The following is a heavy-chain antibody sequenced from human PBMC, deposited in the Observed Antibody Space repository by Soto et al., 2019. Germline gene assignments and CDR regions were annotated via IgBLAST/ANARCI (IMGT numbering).Heavy chain of an antibody. CDR3: ARMETFGSLNWFDP. D-gene: IGHD3-16*01. J-gene: IGHJ5*02. Sequence: ALVKVSWKASGYSFTNNDVSWVRQATGQGLEWMGWMNPGSGDTGYAQKFQGRVTMTRDISIATAYMELSSLRSDDTAIYYCARMETFGSLNWFDPWGQGTLVTVSS. V-gene: IGHV1-8*01. CDR1: GYSFTNND. CDR2: MNPGSGDT.